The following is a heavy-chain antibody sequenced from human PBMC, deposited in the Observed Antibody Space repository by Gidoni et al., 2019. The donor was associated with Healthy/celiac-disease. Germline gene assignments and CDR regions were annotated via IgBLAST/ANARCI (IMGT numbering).Heavy chain of an antibody. V-gene: IGHV3-49*03. CDR1: GFTFGDYA. Sequence: EVQLVESGGGLVQPGRSLRLSCTASGFTFGDYAMSWFRQAPGKGLGWVGFIRSKAYGGTTEYAASVKGRFTISRDDSKSIAYLQMNSLKTEDTAVYYCTRFGDYGDYGAVHYWGQGTLVTVSS. J-gene: IGHJ4*02. CDR2: IRSKAYGGTT. D-gene: IGHD4-17*01. CDR3: TRFGDYGDYGAVHY.